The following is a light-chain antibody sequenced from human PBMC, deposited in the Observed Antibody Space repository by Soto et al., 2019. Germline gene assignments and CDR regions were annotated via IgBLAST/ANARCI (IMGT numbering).Light chain of an antibody. V-gene: IGLV2-8*01. J-gene: IGLJ1*01. CDR1: SSDVGGYNY. Sequence: QSVLTQPPSASGSPGQSVTISCTGTSSDVGGYNYVSWYQQHPGKAPKLMIYEVNKRPSGVPDRFSGSNSGNSASLTVSGLQAEDEADYYCSSYAGSDNFVFGTGTKVTVL. CDR2: EVN. CDR3: SSYAGSDNFV.